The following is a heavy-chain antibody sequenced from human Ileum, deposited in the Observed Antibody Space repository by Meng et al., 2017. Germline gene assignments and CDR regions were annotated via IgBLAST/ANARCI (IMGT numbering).Heavy chain of an antibody. CDR1: SGSITSDTY. J-gene: IGHJ4*02. CDR3: ARHGGYYQGF. Sequence: VQVLESGPGLVKPSGTLSLTRAVSSGSITSDTYWSWVRLPPGKGLEWIGQISHSGSTFYNPSLKSRVTMSVDKSKSQFSLMLTSVTAADTAVYYCARHGGYYQGFWGQGTLVTVSS. V-gene: IGHV4-4*02. D-gene: IGHD4-23*01. CDR2: ISHSGST.